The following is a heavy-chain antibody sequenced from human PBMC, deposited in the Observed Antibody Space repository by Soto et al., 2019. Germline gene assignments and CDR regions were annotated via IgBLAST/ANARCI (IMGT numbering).Heavy chain of an antibody. CDR2: INAGNGNT. D-gene: IGHD5-18*01. CDR3: ARTDVDTAMAAFGY. J-gene: IGHJ4*02. Sequence: ASLKVSCKTAGYTLTSYVVDWVRQAPGQRLEWMGWINAGNGNTKYSQKFQGRVTITRDTSASTAYMELSSLRSEDTAVYYCARTDVDTAMAAFGYWGQGTLVTVSS. CDR1: GYTLTSYV. V-gene: IGHV1-3*01.